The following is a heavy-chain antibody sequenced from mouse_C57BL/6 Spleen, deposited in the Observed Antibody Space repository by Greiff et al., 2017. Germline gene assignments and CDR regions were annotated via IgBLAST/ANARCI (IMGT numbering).Heavy chain of an antibody. CDR1: GFNIKNTY. V-gene: IGHV14-3*01. Sequence: VQLQQSVAELVRPGASVKLSCTASGFNIKNTYMHWVKQRPEQGLEWIGRIDPANGNTKYDPKFQGKATITAYTSSNTADLQLSSLTSKHTAIYYCARSCGYDGAWFAYWGQGTLVTVSA. D-gene: IGHD2-2*01. CDR2: IDPANGNT. J-gene: IGHJ3*01. CDR3: ARSCGYDGAWFAY.